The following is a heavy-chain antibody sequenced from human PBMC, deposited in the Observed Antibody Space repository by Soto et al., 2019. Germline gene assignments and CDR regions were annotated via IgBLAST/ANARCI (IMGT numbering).Heavy chain of an antibody. V-gene: IGHV4-31*03. CDR3: ARGGSRRADYSSSVAYYYGMDV. CDR2: IYYSGST. CDR1: GGSISSGGYY. J-gene: IGHJ6*02. D-gene: IGHD6-6*01. Sequence: QVQLQESGPGLVKPSQTLSLTCTVSGGSISSGGYYWSWIRQHPGKGLEWIGYIYYSGSTYYNPSLKSRVTISVDTSKNQFSLKLSSVTAADTAVYYCARGGSRRADYSSSVAYYYGMDVWGQGTTVTVSS.